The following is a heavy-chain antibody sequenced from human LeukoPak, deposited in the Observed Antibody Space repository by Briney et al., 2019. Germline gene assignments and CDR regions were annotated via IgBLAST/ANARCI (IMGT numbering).Heavy chain of an antibody. Sequence: GGSLRLSCAASGFRLTGNYLNWVRQAPGMGLEGVSTIYSGGSTYYPESVKGRFTISRANSKNTVYLQMNSLRLEDAAVYYCAKSYSVSDHYFDSWGQGTLVTVSS. CDR3: AKSYSVSDHYFDS. CDR1: GFRLTGNY. V-gene: IGHV3-53*05. D-gene: IGHD5-18*01. CDR2: IYSGGST. J-gene: IGHJ5*01.